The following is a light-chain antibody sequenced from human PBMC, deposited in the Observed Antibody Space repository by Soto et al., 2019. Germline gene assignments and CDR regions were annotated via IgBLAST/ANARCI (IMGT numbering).Light chain of an antibody. CDR2: DAS. CDR3: QQHNQWPIT. Sequence: EIVLRQSPATLSLSPGERATLSFRASQSVSSYLAWYQQKPGQAPRLLIYDASNRATGIPARFSGSGSGTDFTLTISSLQSEDSAVYYCQQHNQWPITFGQGTRLEIK. CDR1: QSVSSY. V-gene: IGKV3-11*01. J-gene: IGKJ5*01.